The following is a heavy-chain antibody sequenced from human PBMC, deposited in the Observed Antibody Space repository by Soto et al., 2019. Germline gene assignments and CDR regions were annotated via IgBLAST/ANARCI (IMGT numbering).Heavy chain of an antibody. J-gene: IGHJ6*02. CDR2: ISVYTGNT. D-gene: IGHD2-8*01. CDR1: GYTFTSYG. V-gene: IGHV1-18*04. Sequence: QVQLVQSGGEVTKPGASVKVSCKSSGYTFTSYGVSWVRQAPGQGLEWLGWISVYTGNTKQAQKIQDRVTLTTEASTSTAYMELRSLRSDDTAVYYCARDRCTTDRCYTHHFDVWGQGTTVTVSS. CDR3: ARDRCTTDRCYTHHFDV.